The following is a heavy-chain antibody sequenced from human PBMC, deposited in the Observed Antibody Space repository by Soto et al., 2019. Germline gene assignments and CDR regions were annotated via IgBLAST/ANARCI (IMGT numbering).Heavy chain of an antibody. CDR2: IKGDGSEK. V-gene: IGHV3-7*03. D-gene: IGHD3-16*01. Sequence: GGSLRLSCAASGFSFSTFSMTWVRQAPGKGLEWVANIKGDGSEKTYEDSVKGRFTISRDNAKNSLYLEMNSLSAEDTAVYYCARLSAHGREYYLDYWGQGTLVTVSS. CDR3: ARLSAHGREYYLDY. J-gene: IGHJ4*02. CDR1: GFSFSTFS.